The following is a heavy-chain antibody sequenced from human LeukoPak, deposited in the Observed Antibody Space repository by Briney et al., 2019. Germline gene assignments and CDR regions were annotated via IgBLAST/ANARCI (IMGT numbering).Heavy chain of an antibody. J-gene: IGHJ6*02. CDR3: ARVSRDGYNYHYGMDV. CDR2: IIPILGIA. D-gene: IGHD5-24*01. Sequence: ASVKVSCKASGYTFTSYGISWVRQAPGQGLEWMGRIIPILGIANYAQKFQGRVTITADKSTSTAYMELSSLRSEDTAVYYCARVSRDGYNYHYGMDVWGQGTTVTVSS. V-gene: IGHV1-69*04. CDR1: GYTFTSYG.